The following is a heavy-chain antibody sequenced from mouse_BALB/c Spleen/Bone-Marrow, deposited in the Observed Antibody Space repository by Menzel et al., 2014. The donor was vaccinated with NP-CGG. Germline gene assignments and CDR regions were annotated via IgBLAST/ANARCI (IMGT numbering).Heavy chain of an antibody. V-gene: IGHV5-6-5*01. J-gene: IGHJ3*01. CDR3: ARVVYYDYDVWFAY. CDR2: ISSGGST. D-gene: IGHD2-4*01. Sequence: DVKLVESGGGLVKPGGSLKLSCAASGFTFSSYAMSWVRQTPEKRLEWVASISSGGSTYYPDSVKGRFTISRDNARNILYLQMSSLRSEDTARYYCARVVYYDYDVWFAYWGQGTLVTVSA. CDR1: GFTFSSYA.